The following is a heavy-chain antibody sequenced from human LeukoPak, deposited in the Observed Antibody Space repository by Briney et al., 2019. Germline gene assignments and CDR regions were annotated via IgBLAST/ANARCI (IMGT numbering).Heavy chain of an antibody. D-gene: IGHD3-3*01. J-gene: IGHJ6*02. CDR3: ARVGFWSDGAYYYGMDV. V-gene: IGHV1-69*06. Sequence: ASVKVSCKASGGTFSSYAISWVRQAPGQGLEWMGGIIPIFGTANYAQKFQGRVTITADKSTSTAYMELSSLRSEDTAVYYCARVGFWSDGAYYYGMDVWGQGTTVTVSS. CDR2: IIPIFGTA. CDR1: GGTFSSYA.